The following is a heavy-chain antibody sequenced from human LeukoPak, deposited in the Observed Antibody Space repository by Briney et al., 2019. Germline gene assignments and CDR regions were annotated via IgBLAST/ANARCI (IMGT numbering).Heavy chain of an antibody. CDR3: ARMVRNYFEY. Sequence: PSETLSLTCTVSGGSISSSSYYWGWIRQAPGKGLEWVSVIYSGGSTFYADSVKGRFTISRDNSKNTLYLQLNSLRAEDTAVYFCARMVRNYFEYWGQGTLVTVSS. CDR2: IYSGGST. CDR1: GGSISSSSYY. J-gene: IGHJ4*02. V-gene: IGHV3-66*01. D-gene: IGHD2-8*01.